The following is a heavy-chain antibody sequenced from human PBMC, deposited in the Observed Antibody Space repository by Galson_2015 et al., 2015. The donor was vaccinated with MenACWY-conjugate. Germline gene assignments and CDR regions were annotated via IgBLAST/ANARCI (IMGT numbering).Heavy chain of an antibody. CDR3: ARDSSGWHNWFDP. J-gene: IGHJ5*02. Sequence: QSGAEVKKPRESLKISCKGSGYSFTAYWIGWVRQMPGKGLEWVGIIYPGDSETRYSPSFQGQVTISVDKSINTAYLQWNSLKASDTAMYYCARDSSGWHNWFDPWGQGTLVTVSS. CDR2: IYPGDSET. D-gene: IGHD6-19*01. V-gene: IGHV5-51*01. CDR1: GYSFTAYW.